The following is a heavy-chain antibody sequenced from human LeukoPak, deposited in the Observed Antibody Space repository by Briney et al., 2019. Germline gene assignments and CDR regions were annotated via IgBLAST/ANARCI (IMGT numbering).Heavy chain of an antibody. J-gene: IGHJ4*02. CDR2: ISAYNGNT. CDR3: ARVDTNSRDSSGYYFDY. Sequence: ASVKVSCKASGYTFTSYDINWVRQATGQGLEWMGWISAYNGNTNYAQKLQGRVTMTTDTSTSTAYMELRSLRSDDTAVYYCARVDTNSRDSSGYYFDYWGQGTLVTVSS. D-gene: IGHD3-22*01. V-gene: IGHV1-18*01. CDR1: GYTFTSYD.